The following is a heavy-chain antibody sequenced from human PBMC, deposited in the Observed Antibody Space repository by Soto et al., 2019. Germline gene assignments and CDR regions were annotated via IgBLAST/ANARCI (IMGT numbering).Heavy chain of an antibody. V-gene: IGHV1-18*01. CDR2: ISAYNGTT. CDR1: GYTFISYG. J-gene: IGHJ4*02. D-gene: IGHD3-10*01. CDR3: ARAITMVRGVPRFLDY. Sequence: QVQLVQSGAEVKKPGASVKVSCKASGYTFISYGISWVRQAPGQGLEWMGWISAYNGTTNYAQNLQGRVTMTTDASTSTAYMELRSLSSDDTAVYYCARAITMVRGVPRFLDYWGQGTLVTVSS.